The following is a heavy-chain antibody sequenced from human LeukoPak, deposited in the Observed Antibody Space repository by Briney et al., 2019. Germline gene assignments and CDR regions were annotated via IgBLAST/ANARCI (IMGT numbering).Heavy chain of an antibody. Sequence: SETLSLTCAVYGGSFSGYYWSWIRQPPGKGLEWIGEINHSGSTNYNPSLKSRVTISVDTSKNQFSLKLSSVTAADTAVYYCARAILNVGFGFYRLSSPYYFDYWGQGTLVTVSS. CDR3: ARAILNVGFGFYRLSSPYYFDY. V-gene: IGHV4-34*01. J-gene: IGHJ4*02. D-gene: IGHD3-10*01. CDR2: INHSGST. CDR1: GGSFSGYY.